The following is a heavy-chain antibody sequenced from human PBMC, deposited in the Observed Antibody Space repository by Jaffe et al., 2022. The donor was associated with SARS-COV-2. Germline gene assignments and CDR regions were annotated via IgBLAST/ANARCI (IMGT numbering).Heavy chain of an antibody. J-gene: IGHJ5*02. Sequence: EVQLLESGGGLVQPGGSLRLSCAASGFIFTSYAMSWARQAPGKGLEWVSLISSSGDVTYYADSVKGRFTVSRDNSKNTLYLQMNSLRVEDTAVYYCAKGIAATVYNWFDPWGQGTLVTVSS. CDR3: AKGIAATVYNWFDP. CDR1: GFIFTSYA. D-gene: IGHD6-13*01. CDR2: ISSSGDVT. V-gene: IGHV3-23*01.